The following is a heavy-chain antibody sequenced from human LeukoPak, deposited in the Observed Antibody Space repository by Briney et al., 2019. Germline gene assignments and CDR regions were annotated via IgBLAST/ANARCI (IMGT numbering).Heavy chain of an antibody. D-gene: IGHD4-17*01. CDR2: ISSSSSYT. V-gene: IGHV3-11*06. Sequence: PGGSLRLSCAASGLTFSDYYMSWIRQAPGKGLEWVSYISSSSSYTNYADSVKGRFTISRDNAKNSLYLQMNSLRVEDTAVYYCARLRVRPSQMTTVSTFDNWGQGTLVTVSS. J-gene: IGHJ4*02. CDR3: ARLRVRPSQMTTVSTFDN. CDR1: GLTFSDYY.